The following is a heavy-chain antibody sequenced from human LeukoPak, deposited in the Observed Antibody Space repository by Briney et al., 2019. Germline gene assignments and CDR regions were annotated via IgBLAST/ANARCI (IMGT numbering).Heavy chain of an antibody. CDR3: AKDRVYNGYYYVSFDY. CDR1: GFTFSNYG. Sequence: GGSLRLSCAASGFTFSNYGMHWVRQAPGKGLEWVAVISYDRSNKYYADSVKGRFTISRDNSKNTLYLQMDSLRAEDTAVYYCAKDRVYNGYYYVSFDYWGQGTLVTVSS. J-gene: IGHJ4*02. V-gene: IGHV3-30*18. CDR2: ISYDRSNK. D-gene: IGHD1-26*01.